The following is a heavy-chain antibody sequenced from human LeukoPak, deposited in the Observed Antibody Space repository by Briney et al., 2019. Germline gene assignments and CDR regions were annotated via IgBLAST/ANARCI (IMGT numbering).Heavy chain of an antibody. CDR3: VQDWAWGAFGY. Sequence: GGSLRLSCAASGFTFTNYGMNWVRQAPGKGLEWVSGITPDAGRTYYADSVKGRFTIYRDNSKNTVYLQMNSPGAEDTAVYYCVQDWAWGAFGYWGQGTLVTVSS. V-gene: IGHV3-23*01. CDR1: GFTFTNYG. J-gene: IGHJ4*02. CDR2: ITPDAGRT. D-gene: IGHD7-27*01.